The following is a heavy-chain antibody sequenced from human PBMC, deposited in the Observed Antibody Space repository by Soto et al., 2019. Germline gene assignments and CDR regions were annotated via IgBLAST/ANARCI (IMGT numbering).Heavy chain of an antibody. CDR2: IKQDGSEK. J-gene: IGHJ4*02. D-gene: IGHD2-2*01. V-gene: IGHV3-7*01. Sequence: GGSLRLSCAASGFTFSSYWMSCVRQAPGKGLEWVANIKQDGSEKYYVDSVKGRFTISRDNAKNSLYLQMNSLRAEDTAVYYCARDLGTRPFDYWGQGTLVTVSS. CDR3: ARDLGTRPFDY. CDR1: GFTFSSYW.